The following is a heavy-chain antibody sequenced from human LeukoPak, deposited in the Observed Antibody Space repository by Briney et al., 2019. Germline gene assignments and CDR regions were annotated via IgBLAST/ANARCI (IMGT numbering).Heavy chain of an antibody. Sequence: GGSLRLSCAASGFTFSNYAMQWVRQAPGKGLEWVAVISYDGINKYYADSVKGRFTISRDNSKNTLYLQMNSLRGDDTALYYCAREASAAAATSFDYWGQGTLVTVSS. CDR1: GFTFSNYA. CDR2: ISYDGINK. D-gene: IGHD6-13*01. CDR3: AREASAAAATSFDY. V-gene: IGHV3-30-3*01. J-gene: IGHJ4*02.